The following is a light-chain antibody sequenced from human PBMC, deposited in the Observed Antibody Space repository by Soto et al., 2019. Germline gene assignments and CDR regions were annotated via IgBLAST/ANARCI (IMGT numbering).Light chain of an antibody. V-gene: IGKV3-20*01. CDR2: GAS. Sequence: IVLTQSPGTLSLSPGERATLSCWASQSVGNNYLAWYQQQPGQAPRLLIFGASSRATGIPDRFSGSGSGTDFTLTISRLEPEDSAVYICHQYGYGADSCGQGTKLEIK. CDR3: HQYGYGADS. J-gene: IGKJ2*01. CDR1: QSVGNNY.